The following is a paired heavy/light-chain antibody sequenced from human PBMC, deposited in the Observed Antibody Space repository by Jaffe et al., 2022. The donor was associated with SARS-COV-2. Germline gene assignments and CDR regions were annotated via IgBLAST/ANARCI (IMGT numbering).Heavy chain of an antibody. J-gene: IGHJ3*02. Sequence: QVQLVESGGGAVQPGRSLRLSCVASGFTFSDCAMHWVRQAPGKGLEWAAVVSYDGGNKYYADSVKGRFTISTDSSKSTLYLQMNSLRVEDTAVYYCARSRGQYSSGWYVNDAFDIWGQGTMVAVSS. CDR2: VSYDGGNK. D-gene: IGHD6-19*01. CDR3: ARSRGQYSSGWYVNDAFDI. CDR1: GFTFSDCA. V-gene: IGHV3-30*04.
Light chain of an antibody. J-gene: IGKJ5*01. Sequence: EIVLTQSPGTLSLSPGERATLSCRASQSVSSSYLAWYQQKPGQAPRLLIYGASSRATGIPDRFSGSGSGTDFTLTISRLEPEDFAVYYCQQYVNSPITFGQGTRLEIK. CDR3: QQYVNSPIT. V-gene: IGKV3-20*01. CDR2: GAS. CDR1: QSVSSSY.